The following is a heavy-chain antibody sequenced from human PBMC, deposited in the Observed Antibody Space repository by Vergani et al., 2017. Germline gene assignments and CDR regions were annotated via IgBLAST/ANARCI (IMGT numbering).Heavy chain of an antibody. J-gene: IGHJ4*02. CDR2: INPIDSKI. CDR3: TGHVPCGDGACLHFDH. CDR1: ESSFISNE. Sequence: EVMLVQSGAEVKKPGESLKISCKYSESSFISNEIAWVRQMSGKGLQWMGNINPIDSKIAYSPSFQGQAIMSLDKSITTAYLQWRSLKASDTAIYYCTGHVPCGDGACLHFDHWGREPQVTVSS. D-gene: IGHD2-21*01. V-gene: IGHV5-51*01.